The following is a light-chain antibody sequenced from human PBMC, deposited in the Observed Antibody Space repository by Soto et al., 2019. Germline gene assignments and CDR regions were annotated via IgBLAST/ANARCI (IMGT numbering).Light chain of an antibody. Sequence: DIVMTQSPDSLAVSLGERATINCKSSQSVLYGPNNKSYLVWYQQKPGQPPKLLIYCASTRESGFPDRFSGSGSGTDFTLTISRLQAEDVAVYYCQQSYSAPYPFGQWTKLEIK. CDR3: QQSYSAPYP. V-gene: IGKV4-1*01. CDR2: CAS. CDR1: QSVLYGPNNKSY. J-gene: IGKJ2*01.